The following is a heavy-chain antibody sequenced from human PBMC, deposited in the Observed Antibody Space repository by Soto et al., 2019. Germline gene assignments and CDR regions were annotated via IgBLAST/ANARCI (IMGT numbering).Heavy chain of an antibody. CDR2: IYYSGST. D-gene: IGHD6-25*01. J-gene: IGHJ6*02. V-gene: IGHV4-30-4*01. Sequence: SENLSITCTVSGGSISSGDYYWSWIRQPPGKGLEWIGYIYYSGSTYYNPSLKSRVTISVDTSKNQFSLKLSSVTAADTAVYYCARDRGHPPSYYYYGMDVWGQGTTVTVSS. CDR1: GGSISSGDYY. CDR3: ARDRGHPPSYYYYGMDV.